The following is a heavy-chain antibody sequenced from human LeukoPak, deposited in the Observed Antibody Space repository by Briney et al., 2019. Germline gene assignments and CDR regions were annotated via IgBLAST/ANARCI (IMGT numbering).Heavy chain of an antibody. CDR2: SRAYNGDT. CDR3: ARDERYDSSGYPFDY. D-gene: IGHD3-22*01. CDR1: GYTFASYG. V-gene: IGHV1-18*01. Sequence: ASVKVSCKASGYTFASYGITWVRQAPGQGLEWMGWSRAYNGDTNYAQKFQGRVTMTTDTSTSTAYMELRSLRSDDTAVYYCARDERYDSSGYPFDYWGQGTLVTVSS. J-gene: IGHJ4*02.